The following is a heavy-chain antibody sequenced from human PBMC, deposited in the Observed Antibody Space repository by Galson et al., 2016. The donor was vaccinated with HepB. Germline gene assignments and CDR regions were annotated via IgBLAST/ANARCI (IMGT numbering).Heavy chain of an antibody. CDR1: GYSISSGYQ. V-gene: IGHV4-38-2*01. J-gene: IGHJ4*02. CDR2: IYRSGST. D-gene: IGHD6-13*01. Sequence: ETLSLTCAVSGYSISSGYQWAWIRQPPGKGPEWIGSIYRSGSTYYNPSLKSRVTISVDTSKNQFSLKLSSVTAADTAVYYCARGSLWYDYWGQGTLVTVSS. CDR3: ARGSLWYDY.